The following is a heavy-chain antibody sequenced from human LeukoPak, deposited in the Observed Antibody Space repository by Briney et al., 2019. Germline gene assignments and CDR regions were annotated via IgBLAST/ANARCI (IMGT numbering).Heavy chain of an antibody. D-gene: IGHD2-2*01. CDR1: GYTLTELS. J-gene: IGHJ3*02. V-gene: IGHV1-24*01. CDR2: FDPEDGET. CDR3: ATADCSSTSCQLEVAFDI. Sequence: ASVKVSCKVSGYTLTELSMHWVRQAPGKGLEWMGGFDPEDGETIYAQKFQGRVTMTEDTSTDTAYMELSSLRSEDTAVYYCATADCSSTSCQLEVAFDIWGQGTMVTVSS.